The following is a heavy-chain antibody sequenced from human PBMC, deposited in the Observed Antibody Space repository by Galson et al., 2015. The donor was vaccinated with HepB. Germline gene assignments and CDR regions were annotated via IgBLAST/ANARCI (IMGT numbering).Heavy chain of an antibody. J-gene: IGHJ4*02. CDR2: ISSSSSTI. V-gene: IGHV3-48*01. Sequence: SLRLSCAASGFTFSSYSMNWVRQAPGKGLEWVSYISSSSSTIYYADSVKGRFTISRDNAKNSLYLQMNSLRAEDTAVYYCACSIAAAIANFDYWGQGTLVTVSS. CDR3: ACSIAAAIANFDY. CDR1: GFTFSSYS. D-gene: IGHD6-13*01.